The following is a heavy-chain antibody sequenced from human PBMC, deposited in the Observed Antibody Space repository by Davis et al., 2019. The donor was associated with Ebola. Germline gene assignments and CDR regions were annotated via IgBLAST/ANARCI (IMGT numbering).Heavy chain of an antibody. CDR1: GGSISSGLYY. J-gene: IGHJ4*02. V-gene: IGHV4-39*07. D-gene: IGHD3-16*01. CDR3: AREPYYDSNAYTHFYFES. Sequence: SETLSLTCTVSGGSISSGLYYWAWIRQSPEKGLQWIGSVSSSGNGYYTPSLKSRATMSVDPSKNHFSLKLNSVTAADTAVYYCAREPYYDSNAYTHFYFESWGQGALVAVSS. CDR2: VSSSGNG.